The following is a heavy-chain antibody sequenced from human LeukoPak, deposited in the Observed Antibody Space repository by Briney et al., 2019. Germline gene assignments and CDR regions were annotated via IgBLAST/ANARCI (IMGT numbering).Heavy chain of an antibody. CDR3: ARDPFAHDYTDYA. J-gene: IGHJ4*02. V-gene: IGHV4-34*01. CDR1: DGSFSDFY. D-gene: IGHD4-11*01. Sequence: SETLSLTCAVYDGSFSDFYWSWIRQPPGKGLEWIGEINHIGTTNYNPSFKSRVSISVDTSKNQFSLRLNSVTAADTAVYYCARDPFAHDYTDYAWGQGTLVTVSS. CDR2: INHIGTT.